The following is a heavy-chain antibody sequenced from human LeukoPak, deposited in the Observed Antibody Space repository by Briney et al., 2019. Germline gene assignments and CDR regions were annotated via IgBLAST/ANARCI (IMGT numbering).Heavy chain of an antibody. D-gene: IGHD2-8*01. CDR2: ISGSGGST. CDR1: GFTFSSYA. Sequence: PGGSLRLSCAASGFTFSSYAMSWVRPAPGKGLECVSAISGSGGSTYYADSVKGRFTISRDNSKNTLYLQMNSLRAEDTAVYYCAKCGRMVYADFDYWGQGTLVTVSS. CDR3: AKCGRMVYADFDY. V-gene: IGHV3-23*01. J-gene: IGHJ4*02.